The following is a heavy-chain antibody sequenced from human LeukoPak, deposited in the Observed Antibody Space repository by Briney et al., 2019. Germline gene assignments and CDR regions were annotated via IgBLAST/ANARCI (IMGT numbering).Heavy chain of an antibody. CDR2: IGIDSGNT. Sequence: GGSLRLSCAASEFTFSDYSMNWVRQAPGKGLEWISYIGIDSGNTNYADSVKGRFTISGDKAKNSLYLQMNSLRVEDTAVYYCARDYKYAFDNWGQGTLVTVSS. V-gene: IGHV3-48*01. J-gene: IGHJ4*02. D-gene: IGHD5-24*01. CDR3: ARDYKYAFDN. CDR1: EFTFSDYS.